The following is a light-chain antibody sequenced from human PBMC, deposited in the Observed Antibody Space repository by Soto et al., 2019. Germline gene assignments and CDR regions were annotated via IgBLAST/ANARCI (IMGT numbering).Light chain of an antibody. Sequence: QSVLTQPPSVSGAPGQRVTISCTGSSSNIGAGYDVHWYQQLPGTAPKLLIYGNSNRPSGVPDRFSGSKSGTSASLAITGHQAEDEADYYCQSYDSSLSGWVFGGGTKLTV. J-gene: IGLJ3*02. V-gene: IGLV1-40*01. CDR3: QSYDSSLSGWV. CDR1: SSNIGAGYD. CDR2: GNS.